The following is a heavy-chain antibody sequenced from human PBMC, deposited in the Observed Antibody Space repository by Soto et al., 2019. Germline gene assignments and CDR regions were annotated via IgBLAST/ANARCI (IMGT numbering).Heavy chain of an antibody. Sequence: QVQLVESGGGVVQPGRSLRLSCAASGFTFSSYGMHWVRQAPGKGLEWVAVISYDGSNKYYADSVKGRFTISRDNSKNTLYLQMNSLRAEDTAVYYCAKVVVGGYELVYYYGMDVWGQGTTVTVSS. CDR1: GFTFSSYG. CDR2: ISYDGSNK. CDR3: AKVVVGGYELVYYYGMDV. D-gene: IGHD5-12*01. J-gene: IGHJ6*02. V-gene: IGHV3-30*18.